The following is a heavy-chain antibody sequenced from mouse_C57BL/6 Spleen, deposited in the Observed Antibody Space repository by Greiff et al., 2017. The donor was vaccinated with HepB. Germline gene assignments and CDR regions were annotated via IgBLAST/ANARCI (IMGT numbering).Heavy chain of an antibody. Sequence: QVQLQQSGAELVRPGASVTLSCKASGYTFTDYEMHWVKQTPVHGLEWIGAIDPETGGTAYNQKFKGKAILTADKSSSTAYMELRSLTSEDSAVYYCTRWDIYYDYFLDYWGQGTTLTVSS. CDR2: IDPETGGT. CDR1: GYTFTDYE. CDR3: TRWDIYYDYFLDY. J-gene: IGHJ2*01. V-gene: IGHV1-15*01. D-gene: IGHD2-4*01.